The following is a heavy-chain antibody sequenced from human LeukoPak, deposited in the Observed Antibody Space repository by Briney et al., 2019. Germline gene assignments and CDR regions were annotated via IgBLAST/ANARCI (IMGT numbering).Heavy chain of an antibody. CDR1: GYTFTSFW. V-gene: IGHV5-51*01. Sequence: GESLKISCKGSGYTFTSFWIGWVRQMPGKGLEWMGIIDPDDSQSAYSPSFEGQVTISVDKSIRTAYLQWSSLKTSDTAIYYCARPMAAVTNYAFDIWGQGTMVTVSS. J-gene: IGHJ3*02. CDR2: IDPDDSQS. CDR3: ARPMAAVTNYAFDI. D-gene: IGHD4-17*01.